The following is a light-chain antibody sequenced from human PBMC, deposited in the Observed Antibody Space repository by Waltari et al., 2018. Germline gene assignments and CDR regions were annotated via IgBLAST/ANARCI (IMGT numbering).Light chain of an antibody. CDR2: SAS. Sequence: EIVLTQSPGTLSLSPGERASLFCRASQSVRSNFLAWYQQKPGQAPRLLIYSASSRGNGRPDRFSGSGSGTDVTLTISRLEPEDFAVYYCQQYGNSPYTFGQGTKLEI. CDR1: QSVRSNF. J-gene: IGKJ2*01. CDR3: QQYGNSPYT. V-gene: IGKV3-20*01.